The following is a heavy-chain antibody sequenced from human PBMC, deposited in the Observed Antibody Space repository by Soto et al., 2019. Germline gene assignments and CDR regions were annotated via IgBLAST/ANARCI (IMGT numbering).Heavy chain of an antibody. CDR3: ARDQEVLLWFGESISSPVGMDV. V-gene: IGHV1-46*01. J-gene: IGHJ6*02. CDR1: GYTFTSYY. D-gene: IGHD3-10*01. CDR2: INPSGGST. Sequence: GASVKVSCKASGYTFTSYYMHWVRQAPGQRLEWMGIINPSGGSTSYAQKFQGRVTMTRDTSTSTVYMELSSLRSEDTAVYYCARDQEVLLWFGESISSPVGMDVWGQGTTVTVSS.